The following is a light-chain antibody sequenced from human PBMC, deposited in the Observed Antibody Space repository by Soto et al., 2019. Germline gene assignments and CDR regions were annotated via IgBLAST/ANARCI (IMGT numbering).Light chain of an antibody. V-gene: IGKV1-5*03. CDR1: QTISSW. CDR2: EAS. CDR3: QQLNSYPIT. Sequence: IKMTQSPSTLSGSVGDRVTITCRASQTISSWLAWYQQKPGKAPKLLIYEASSLEKGVPARFGGSGSGTDFTLTISSLQPEDFVTYYCQQLNSYPITFGQGTRLEIK. J-gene: IGKJ5*01.